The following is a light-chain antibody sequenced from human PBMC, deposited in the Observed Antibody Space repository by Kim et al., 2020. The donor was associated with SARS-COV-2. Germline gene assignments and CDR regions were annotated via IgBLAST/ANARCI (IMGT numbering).Light chain of an antibody. Sequence: EIVLTQSPGTLSLSPGERGTLSCRASKSVSNNYLAWYQQRLGQAPRLLIYGASSRATGIPDRFSGSGSGTDFTLTISRLEPEDFAVYYCQQYGSSPITFGQGTRLEI. CDR3: QQYGSSPIT. CDR2: GAS. J-gene: IGKJ5*01. CDR1: KSVSNNY. V-gene: IGKV3-20*01.